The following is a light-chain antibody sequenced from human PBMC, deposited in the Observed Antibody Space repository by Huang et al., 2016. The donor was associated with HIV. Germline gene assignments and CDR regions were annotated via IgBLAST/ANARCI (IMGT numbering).Light chain of an antibody. V-gene: IGKV3-11*01. Sequence: EIVLTQSPATLSLSPGERATLSCRASQSVSSYLAWYQQKPGQAPRRLIYDASNRATGSPARFSGGGSGTDFTLTISSLEPEDFAVYYCQQRSNWPPLLTFGGGTKVEIK. J-gene: IGKJ4*01. CDR2: DAS. CDR3: QQRSNWPPLLT. CDR1: QSVSSY.